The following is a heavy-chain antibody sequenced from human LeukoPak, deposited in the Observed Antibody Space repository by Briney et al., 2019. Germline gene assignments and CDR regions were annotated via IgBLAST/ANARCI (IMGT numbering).Heavy chain of an antibody. CDR2: MNPNSGNT. J-gene: IGHJ4*02. Sequence: GASVKVSCKASGGTFSSYAISWVRQAPGQGLEWMGWMNPNSGNTGYAQKFQGRVTMTRNTSISTAYMELSSLRSEDTAVYYCARVEAYSSSWFFLDYWGQGTLVTVSS. V-gene: IGHV1-8*02. CDR3: ARVEAYSSSWFFLDY. CDR1: GGTFSSYA. D-gene: IGHD6-13*01.